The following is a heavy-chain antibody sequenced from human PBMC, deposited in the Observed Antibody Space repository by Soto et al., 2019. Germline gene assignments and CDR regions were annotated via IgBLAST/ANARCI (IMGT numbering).Heavy chain of an antibody. D-gene: IGHD6-19*01. J-gene: IGHJ3*02. CDR1: GYSFTSYW. CDR3: ARLIQARRGAVAGTRTAAFDI. CDR2: IYPGDSDT. V-gene: IGHV5-51*01. Sequence: GESLKISCKGSGYSFTSYWIGWVRQMPGKGLEWMGIIYPGDSDTRYSPSFQGQVTISADKSISTAYLQWSSLKAPDTAMYYCARLIQARRGAVAGTRTAAFDIWGQGTMVTVSS.